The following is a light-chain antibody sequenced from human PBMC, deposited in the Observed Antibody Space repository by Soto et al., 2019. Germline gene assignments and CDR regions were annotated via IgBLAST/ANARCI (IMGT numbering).Light chain of an antibody. Sequence: DIQMTQSPSTLSGSVGDRVTITCRASQATSSWLAWYQQKPGKAPKLLIYKASTLKSGVPSRFSGSGSGTEFTLTISSLQPDDFATYYCQHYNSYSEAFGQGPKVDIK. J-gene: IGKJ1*01. V-gene: IGKV1-5*03. CDR1: QATSSW. CDR3: QHYNSYSEA. CDR2: KAS.